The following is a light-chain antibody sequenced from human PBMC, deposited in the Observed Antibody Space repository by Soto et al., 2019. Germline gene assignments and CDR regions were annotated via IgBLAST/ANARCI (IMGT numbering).Light chain of an antibody. Sequence: QSALTQPASVSGSPGQSITISCTGTSSDVGGYNYVSWYQQHPGKAPKLMIYDVSNRPSGVSNRFSGSKSGNTASLTISGLHAEDEGEYYGSSYTSSSTLEGVVFGGGTKLTVL. CDR2: DVS. J-gene: IGLJ2*01. CDR1: SSDVGGYNY. V-gene: IGLV2-14*01. CDR3: SSYTSSSTLEGVV.